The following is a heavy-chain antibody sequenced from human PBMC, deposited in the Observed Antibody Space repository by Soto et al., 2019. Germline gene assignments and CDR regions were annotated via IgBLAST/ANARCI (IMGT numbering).Heavy chain of an antibody. CDR1: GFTFSSYW. CDR3: ARSGYCSSTSCPPYYYGMDV. CDR2: INSDGSST. J-gene: IGHJ6*02. V-gene: IGHV3-74*01. Sequence: QTGGSLRLSCAASGFTFSSYWMHWVRQAPGKGLVWVSRINSDGSSTSYADSVKGRFTISRDNAKNTLYLQMNSLRAEDTAVYHCARSGYCSSTSCPPYYYGMDVWGQGTTVTVSS. D-gene: IGHD2-2*01.